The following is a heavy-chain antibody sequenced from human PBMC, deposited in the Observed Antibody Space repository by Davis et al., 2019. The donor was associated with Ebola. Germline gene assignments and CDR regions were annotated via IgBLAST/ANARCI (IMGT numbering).Heavy chain of an antibody. CDR2: IFPGDSDT. Sequence: GESLKISCKGSGYSFTSYWIAWVRQMPGKGLEWMGIIFPGDSDTRYSPSFQGQVTISVDKSISTAYLQWSSLKASDTAKYYCARRGDGYNSYYFDEWGRGTLVTVSS. D-gene: IGHD5-24*01. J-gene: IGHJ4*02. CDR1: GYSFTSYW. CDR3: ARRGDGYNSYYFDE. V-gene: IGHV5-51*01.